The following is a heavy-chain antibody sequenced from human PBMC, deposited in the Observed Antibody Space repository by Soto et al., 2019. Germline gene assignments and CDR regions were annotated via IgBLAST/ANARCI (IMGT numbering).Heavy chain of an antibody. V-gene: IGHV4-59*01. D-gene: IGHD6-6*01. J-gene: IGHJ4*02. CDR1: GGSMSGYY. CDR3: ARSIAVPSGHIDH. CDR2: VYYTGST. Sequence: QVQLKESGTGLVKPSETLSLTCRVSGGSMSGYYWCWVRLAPGKGLEWIGYVYYTGSTNYNPSLQSRVSISVDTSNKHFSLSLSLVTAADTAVYFCARSIAVPSGHIDHWGQGIRVTISS.